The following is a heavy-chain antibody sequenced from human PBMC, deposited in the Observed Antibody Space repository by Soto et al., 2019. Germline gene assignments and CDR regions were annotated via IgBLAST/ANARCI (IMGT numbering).Heavy chain of an antibody. D-gene: IGHD6-13*01. CDR2: IYYSGST. CDR1: GGSISSYY. CDR3: AREGGGSSRDAFDI. Sequence: SETLSLTCTVSGGSISSYYWSWIRQPPGKGLEWIGYIYYSGSTNYNPSLKSRVTISVDTSKNQFSLKLSSVTAADTAVYYCAREGGGSSRDAFDIWGQGTMVTVS. V-gene: IGHV4-59*01. J-gene: IGHJ3*02.